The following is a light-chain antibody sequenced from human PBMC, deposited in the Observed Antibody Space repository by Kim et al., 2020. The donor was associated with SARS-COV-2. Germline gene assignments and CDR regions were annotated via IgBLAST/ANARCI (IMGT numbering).Light chain of an antibody. CDR2: AAS. CDR3: QQYDSYPRT. CDR1: QDIRNY. V-gene: IGKV1-16*02. J-gene: IGKJ2*01. Sequence: DIQMTQSPSSLSASVGDRVTIICRASQDIRNYLAWFHQKPGKAPKSLIYAASRLQSGVPLKFSGSGSGTDFTLTISSLQPEDFATYYCQQYDSYPRTFGQGTKLEI.